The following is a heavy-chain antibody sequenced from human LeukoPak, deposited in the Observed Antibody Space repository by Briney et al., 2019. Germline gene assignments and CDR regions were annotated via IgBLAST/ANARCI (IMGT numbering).Heavy chain of an antibody. CDR2: IYYSGST. V-gene: IGHV4-39*07. CDR1: GGSISSTTSY. D-gene: IGHD4-23*01. Sequence: PSETLSLTCAVSGGSISSTTSYWGWIRQPPGKGLEWIGRIYYSGSTFYNPSLKSRVTVLVDASKNQFSLKLSSVTAADTAVYYCARWGSDYGGNFNYWGQGTLVTVSS. CDR3: ARWGSDYGGNFNY. J-gene: IGHJ4*02.